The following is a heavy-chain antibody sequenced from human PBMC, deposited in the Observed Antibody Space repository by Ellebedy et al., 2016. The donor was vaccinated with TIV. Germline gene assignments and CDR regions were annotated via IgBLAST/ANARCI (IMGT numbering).Heavy chain of an antibody. CDR2: TYPADSDT. J-gene: IGHJ6*02. CDR1: GYSFTRYW. V-gene: IGHV5-51*01. D-gene: IGHD6-6*01. Sequence: GESLKISXKGSGYSFTRYWLGWVRQMPGKGLEWMGITYPADSDTRYSPSFQGQVTISADRSISTAYLLWSSLKASDTAIYYCARPSLYSGSSRYGMDVWGQGTTVTVSS. CDR3: ARPSLYSGSSRYGMDV.